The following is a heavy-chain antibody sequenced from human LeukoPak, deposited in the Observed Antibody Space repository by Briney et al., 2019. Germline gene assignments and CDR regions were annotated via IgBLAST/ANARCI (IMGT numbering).Heavy chain of an antibody. J-gene: IGHJ5*02. CDR2: VYYSGST. Sequence: SETLSLTCTVSGGYISSYYWSWIRQLPGKGLEWIGYVYYSGSTNYNPSLKSRVTISVDTSKNQFSLKLSSVTAADTAVYYCARQVVVVPAATEYYWFDPWGQGTLVTVSS. CDR3: ARQVVVVPAATEYYWFDP. CDR1: GGYISSYY. V-gene: IGHV4-59*08. D-gene: IGHD2-2*01.